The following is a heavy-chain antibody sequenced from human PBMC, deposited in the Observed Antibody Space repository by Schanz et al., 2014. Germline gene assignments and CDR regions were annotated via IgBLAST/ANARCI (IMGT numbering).Heavy chain of an antibody. CDR3: AKSYDTSGYSGFDY. Sequence: VQLVESGGGLVQPGGSLRISCAGSGFSFSDYGMHWVRQAPGRGLEWVAVISYHGSEKYYADSVKGRFTISRDNSKNTLYLQMNSLRTEDTAVYFCAKSYDTSGYSGFDYWGQGTLVTVSS. D-gene: IGHD3-22*01. V-gene: IGHV3-30*18. CDR2: ISYHGSEK. CDR1: GFSFSDYG. J-gene: IGHJ4*02.